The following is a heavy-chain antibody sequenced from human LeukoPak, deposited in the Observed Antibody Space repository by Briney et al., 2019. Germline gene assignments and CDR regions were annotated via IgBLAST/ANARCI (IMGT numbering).Heavy chain of an antibody. Sequence: GRSLRLSCAASGFTFSSYAMHWVRQAPGKGPEWVAVISYDGSNKYYADSVKGRFTISRDNSKNTLYLQMNSLRAEDTAVYYCARDYSSSSRYFDYWGQGTLVTVSS. V-gene: IGHV3-30*04. CDR1: GFTFSSYA. CDR2: ISYDGSNK. CDR3: ARDYSSSSRYFDY. J-gene: IGHJ4*02. D-gene: IGHD6-6*01.